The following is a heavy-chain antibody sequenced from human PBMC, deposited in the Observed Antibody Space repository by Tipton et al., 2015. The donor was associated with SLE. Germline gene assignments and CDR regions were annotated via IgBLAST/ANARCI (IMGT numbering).Heavy chain of an antibody. Sequence: TLSLTCAVYGGSFSGYYWGWIRQPPGKGLEWIGEINHSGSTNYNPSLKSRVTISVDTSKNQFSLKLSSVTAADTAVYYCARVWRRSAFDIWGQGTILTVSS. J-gene: IGHJ3*02. D-gene: IGHD1-1*01. CDR1: GGSFSGYY. CDR2: INHSGST. V-gene: IGHV4-34*01. CDR3: ARVWRRSAFDI.